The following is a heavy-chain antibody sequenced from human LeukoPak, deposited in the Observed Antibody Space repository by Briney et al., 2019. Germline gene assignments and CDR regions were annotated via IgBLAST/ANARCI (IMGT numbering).Heavy chain of an antibody. CDR1: GGTFSSYA. J-gene: IGHJ6*02. Sequence: SLKISFKASGGTFSSYAISWVRQAPGQGLELMGGIIPIFGTANYAQKFQGRVTITADEYTSTAYMELSSLRFEDTAVYYCAGGYVGAIHPALYYGMDVWGQGNTVTVSS. CDR3: AGGYVGAIHPALYYGMDV. CDR2: IIPIFGTA. D-gene: IGHD1-26*01. V-gene: IGHV1-69*13.